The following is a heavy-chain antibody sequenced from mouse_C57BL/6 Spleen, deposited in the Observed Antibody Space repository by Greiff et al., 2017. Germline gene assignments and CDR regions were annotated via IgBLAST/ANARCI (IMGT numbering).Heavy chain of an antibody. V-gene: IGHV1-64*01. Sequence: QVQLQQPGAELVKPGASVKLSCKASGYTFTSYWMHWVKQRPGQGLEWIGMIHPNSGSINYNAKFKSKATLTVDKSSSTAYMQLSSLTSEDSAVYYCARSPYYGSSYEFDYFDYWGQGATLTFSS. CDR3: ARSPYYGSSYEFDYFDY. CDR2: IHPNSGSI. D-gene: IGHD1-1*01. CDR1: GYTFTSYW. J-gene: IGHJ2*01.